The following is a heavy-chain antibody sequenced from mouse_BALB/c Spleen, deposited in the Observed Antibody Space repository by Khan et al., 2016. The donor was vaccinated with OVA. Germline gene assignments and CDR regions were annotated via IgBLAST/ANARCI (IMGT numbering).Heavy chain of an antibody. D-gene: IGHD1-1*01. V-gene: IGHV5-9-3*01. CDR3: ARHNYGPFAY. J-gene: IGHJ3*01. CDR2: ISSGGDYT. Sequence: EVELVESGGGLVKPGGPLKLSCTTSGFTFSTYAMSWARQTPEKRLEWVATISSGGDYTYYPDSVKGRFTISRDNAKSTLYLQMSSLRSEDTAMYYCARHNYGPFAYWGQGTLVTVSA. CDR1: GFTFSTYA.